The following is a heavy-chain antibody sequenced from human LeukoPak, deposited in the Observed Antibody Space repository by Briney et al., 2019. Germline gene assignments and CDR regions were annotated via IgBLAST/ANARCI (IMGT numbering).Heavy chain of an antibody. CDR3: ARSIGLTGGGVDV. J-gene: IGHJ6*02. Sequence: GGSLRLSCAASGFTFSDYNMNWLRQAPGKGLEWVSYITNSGSTIRYADSVRGRFTISRDNAKNSLYLQMNSLRAEDTAVYYCARSIGLTGGGVDVWGQGTTVTVSS. CDR2: ITNSGSTI. V-gene: IGHV3-11*01. CDR1: GFTFSDYN. D-gene: IGHD3-9*01.